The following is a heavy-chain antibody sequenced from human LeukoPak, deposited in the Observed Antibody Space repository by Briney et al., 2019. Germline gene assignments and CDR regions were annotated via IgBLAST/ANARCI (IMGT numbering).Heavy chain of an antibody. Sequence: SGTLTLTCTVSGGYISSYYWSWIRQPPGKGLEWIGHIYYSGSTNYNPSLKSRVTISGDTSKNQFSLKMSSVTAEDTAVYYCARVTGYDWESSYDYWGQGTLITVSS. V-gene: IGHV4-59*01. CDR1: GGYISSYY. D-gene: IGHD5-12*01. CDR2: IYYSGST. CDR3: ARVTGYDWESSYDY. J-gene: IGHJ4*02.